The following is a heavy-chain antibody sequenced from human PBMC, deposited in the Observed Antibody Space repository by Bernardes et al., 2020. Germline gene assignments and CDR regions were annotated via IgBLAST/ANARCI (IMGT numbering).Heavy chain of an antibody. J-gene: IGHJ4*02. CDR3: AKEVAAAGTLFDY. CDR1: GFTFSSYA. V-gene: IGHV3-23*01. D-gene: IGHD6-13*01. CDR2: ISCSGGST. Sequence: GGSLRLSCAASGFTFSSYAVSWVRQAPGKGLEWVSAISCSGGSTYYADSVKGRFTISRDNSKNTLYLQMNSLRAEDTAVYYCAKEVAAAGTLFDYWGQGTLVTVSS.